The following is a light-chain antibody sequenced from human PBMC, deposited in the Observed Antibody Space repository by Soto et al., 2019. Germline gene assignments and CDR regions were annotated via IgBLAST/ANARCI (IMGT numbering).Light chain of an antibody. J-gene: IGLJ2*01. CDR2: DNT. Sequence: QSVLTQPPSVSGAPRHRVTISCTGSRSNIGAGYAVLWYQHLPGTAPKLLIYDNTNRPSGVPDRFSDTESGTAASLAITGLQSEDEADYYCQSYDTSLSASVFGGGTKVTVL. CDR1: RSNIGAGYA. CDR3: QSYDTSLSASV. V-gene: IGLV1-40*01.